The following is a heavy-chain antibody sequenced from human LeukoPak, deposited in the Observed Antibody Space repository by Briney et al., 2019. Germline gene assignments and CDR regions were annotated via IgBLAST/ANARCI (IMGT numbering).Heavy chain of an antibody. CDR2: IIPIFGTA. CDR3: ARTEDFWSGYYSYYYGMDV. D-gene: IGHD3-3*01. Sequence: ASVKVSCKASGGTFSSYAISWVRQAPGQGLEWMGGIIPIFGTANYVQKFQGRVTITADESTSTAYMELSSLRSEDTAVYYCARTEDFWSGYYSYYYGMDVWGQGTTVTVSS. J-gene: IGHJ6*02. V-gene: IGHV1-69*13. CDR1: GGTFSSYA.